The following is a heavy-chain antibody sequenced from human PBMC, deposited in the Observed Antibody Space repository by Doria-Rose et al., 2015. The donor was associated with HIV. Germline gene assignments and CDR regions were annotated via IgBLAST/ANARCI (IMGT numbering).Heavy chain of an antibody. V-gene: IGHV1-18*01. J-gene: IGHJ4*02. Sequence: VQLVQSGAEVKKPGASLKVSCKASGYTFTSYGISWVRQAPGQGLEWMGWISPYNGNRNYAQSFQGRVTMTADTSTSTAYMDLRNLRSDDTAVYFCARGGGRGQWLSLYYFDYWGQGTLVTVSS. CDR2: ISPYNGNR. D-gene: IGHD6-19*01. CDR3: ARGGGRGQWLSLYYFDY. CDR1: GYTFTSYG.